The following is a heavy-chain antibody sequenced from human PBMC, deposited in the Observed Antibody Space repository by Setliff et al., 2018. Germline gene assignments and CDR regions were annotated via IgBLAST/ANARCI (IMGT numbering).Heavy chain of an antibody. CDR2: IRYDSSTR. CDR1: GFDFSSYG. CDR3: ARDDDTTSRYSRFEH. Sequence: PGGSLRLSCVASGFDFSSYGMHWVRQAPGKGLEWVTLIRYDSSTRHYADSVKGRFTISRDNGENTLYLQMDSLRAEDTAVYYCARDDDTTSRYSRFEHWGQGTPVTVSS. V-gene: IGHV3-30*02. D-gene: IGHD5-12*01. J-gene: IGHJ5*02.